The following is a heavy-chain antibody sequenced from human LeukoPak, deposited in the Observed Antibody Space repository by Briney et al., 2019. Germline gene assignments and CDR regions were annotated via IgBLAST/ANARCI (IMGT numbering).Heavy chain of an antibody. D-gene: IGHD5-12*01. V-gene: IGHV1-2*07. Sequence: ASVKVSCKASGYTFTGYYMHWVRQAPGQGLEWMGWINPNSGGTNYAHKFQGRVTMTRDTSISTAYMELSRLRSDDTAVYYCARGSGYDSDFDYWGQGTLVTVSS. J-gene: IGHJ4*02. CDR3: ARGSGYDSDFDY. CDR2: INPNSGGT. CDR1: GYTFTGYY.